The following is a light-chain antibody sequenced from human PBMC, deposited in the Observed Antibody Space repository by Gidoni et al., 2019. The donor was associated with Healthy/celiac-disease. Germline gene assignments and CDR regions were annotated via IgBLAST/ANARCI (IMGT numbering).Light chain of an antibody. CDR2: GAS. J-gene: IGKJ1*01. CDR3: QQYNNWPPWT. CDR1: QSVSSN. Sequence: EIVMTQSPATLSVSPGERATLSCMASQSVSSNLAWYQQKPGQAPRLLIYGASTRATGIPARFSGSGSRTEFTLTLSSLQSEDFAFYYCQQYNNWPPWTFGQGTKVEIK. V-gene: IGKV3-15*01.